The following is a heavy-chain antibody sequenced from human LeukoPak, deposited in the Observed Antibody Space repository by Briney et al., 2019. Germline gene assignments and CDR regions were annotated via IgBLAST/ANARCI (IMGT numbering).Heavy chain of an antibody. J-gene: IGHJ3*02. CDR3: ARRRHYSDNSGHAFDI. D-gene: IGHD3-22*01. V-gene: IGHV1-18*01. CDR2: ISGYNGNT. CDR1: GYTFTGYG. Sequence: GASVKVSCKASGYTFTGYGISWVRQAPGEGLEWMGWISGYNGNTNYAQKFQGRATMTTDTSTSTAYLELRSLRSDDTAVYYCARRRHYSDNSGHAFDIWGQGTMVTVSS.